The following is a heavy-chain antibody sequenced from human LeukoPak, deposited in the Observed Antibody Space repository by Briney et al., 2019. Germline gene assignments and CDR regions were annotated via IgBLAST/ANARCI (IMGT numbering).Heavy chain of an antibody. CDR1: GFTFSSYS. Sequence: GGSLRLSCGVSGFTFSSYSMNWVRQAPGKGLEWVANIKQDGSEKYYVDSVKGRFTISRDNAKNSLYLQMNSLRAEDTAVYYCARDRGSSGWYEFDSWGQGTLVTVSS. V-gene: IGHV3-7*01. J-gene: IGHJ4*02. D-gene: IGHD6-19*01. CDR2: IKQDGSEK. CDR3: ARDRGSSGWYEFDS.